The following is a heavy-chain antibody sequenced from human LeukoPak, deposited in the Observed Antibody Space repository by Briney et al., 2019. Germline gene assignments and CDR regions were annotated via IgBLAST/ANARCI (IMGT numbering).Heavy chain of an antibody. J-gene: IGHJ4*02. CDR3: ARDSGRGSDY. D-gene: IGHD2-15*01. CDR1: GFTFSTYW. V-gene: IGHV3-7*01. CDR2: TKKDGSEK. Sequence: GGSLRLSCGASGFTFSTYWMSWVRQAPGKGLEWVANTKKDGSEKYYVDSVKGRFTISRDNAKNSLYLQMNSLRAEDTAVYYCARDSGRGSDYWGQGTLVTVSS.